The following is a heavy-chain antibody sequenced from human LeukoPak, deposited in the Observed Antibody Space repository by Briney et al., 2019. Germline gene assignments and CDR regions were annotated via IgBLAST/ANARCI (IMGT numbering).Heavy chain of an antibody. CDR3: ARKYYYDSSGYYYHWFDP. V-gene: IGHV4-59*08. D-gene: IGHD3-22*01. Sequence: SETLSLTCTVSGGSISSYYWSWIRQPPGKGLEWIGYIYYSGSTNYNPSLKSRVTISVDTSKNQFSLKLSSVTAADTAVYYCARKYYYDSSGYYYHWFDPWGQGTLVTVSS. CDR2: IYYSGST. CDR1: GGSISSYY. J-gene: IGHJ5*02.